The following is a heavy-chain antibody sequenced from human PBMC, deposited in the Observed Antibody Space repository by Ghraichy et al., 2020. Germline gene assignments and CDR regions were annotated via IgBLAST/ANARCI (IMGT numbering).Heavy chain of an antibody. CDR3: AILRSGWYYFDC. D-gene: IGHD6-19*01. CDR1: GGSISSGSYY. CDR2: IYTSGST. V-gene: IGHV4-61*02. Sequence: SETLSLTCTVSGGSISSGSYYWSWIRQPAGKGLEWIGRIYTSGSTNYNPSLKSRVTISVDTSKNQFSLKLSSVTAADTAVYYCAILRSGWYYFDCWGQGTLVTFSS. J-gene: IGHJ4*02.